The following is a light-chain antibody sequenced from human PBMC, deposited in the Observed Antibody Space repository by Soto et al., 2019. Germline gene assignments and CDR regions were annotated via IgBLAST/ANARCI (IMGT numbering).Light chain of an antibody. J-gene: IGKJ2*01. CDR3: QQYYCTPF. Sequence: DIVMTQSPDSLAVSLGERATINCKSSQSILYSSNNKNYLAWFQQKPGQPPKLPIYWASTRESGVPDRFSGSGSETDFTLTISSLQAEDVAVYYCQQYYCTPFFGQGTKLEIK. V-gene: IGKV4-1*01. CDR1: QSILYSSNNKNY. CDR2: WAS.